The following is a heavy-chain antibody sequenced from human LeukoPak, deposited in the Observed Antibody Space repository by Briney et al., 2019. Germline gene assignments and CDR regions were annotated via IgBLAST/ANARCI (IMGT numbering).Heavy chain of an antibody. CDR3: ARVLRHFDWSPFDY. CDR1: GFTFSSYA. CDR2: ISWIGSST. J-gene: IGHJ4*02. Sequence: GGSLRLSCAASGFTFSSYAMSWVRQAPGKGLEWVSGISWIGSSTGHADSVKGRFTISRDNARNSLYLQMNSLRAEDTAFYYCARVLRHFDWSPFDYWGQGILVTVSS. V-gene: IGHV3-20*04. D-gene: IGHD3-9*01.